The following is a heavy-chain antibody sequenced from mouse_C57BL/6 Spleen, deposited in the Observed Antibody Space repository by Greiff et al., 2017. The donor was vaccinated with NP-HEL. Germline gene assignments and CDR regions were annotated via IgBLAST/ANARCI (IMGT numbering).Heavy chain of an antibody. CDR3: ARTTTARAMDY. CDR2: IYPRAGST. Sequence: VQLQQSGPELVKPGASVKLSCKASGYTFTSYDINWVKQRPGQGLEWIGWIYPRAGSTKYNETFKGKATLTVDTSSSTAYMELHSLTSEDSAVHFCARTTTARAMDYWGQGTSVTVSS. J-gene: IGHJ4*01. CDR1: GYTFTSYD. D-gene: IGHD1-2*01. V-gene: IGHV1-85*01.